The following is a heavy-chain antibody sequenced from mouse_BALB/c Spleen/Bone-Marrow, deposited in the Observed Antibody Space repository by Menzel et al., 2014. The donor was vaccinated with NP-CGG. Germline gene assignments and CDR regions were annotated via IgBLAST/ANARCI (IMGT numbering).Heavy chain of an antibody. J-gene: IGHJ3*01. Sequence: LKQSGAELVKPGALVKISCNASGYTFTSYDINWVKQRPGQGLEWIGWIYPGDGSTKYNEKFKGKATLTADKSSCTAYMQLSRPPSENAAVYCRARAGDSAASGLAYWGEGALVTVPA. CDR3: ARAGDSAASGLAY. V-gene: IGHV1S33*01. CDR2: IYPGDGST. CDR1: GYTFTSYD. D-gene: IGHD2-1*01.